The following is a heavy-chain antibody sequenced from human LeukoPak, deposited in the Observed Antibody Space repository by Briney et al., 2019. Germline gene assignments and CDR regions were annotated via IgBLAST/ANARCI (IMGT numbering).Heavy chain of an antibody. V-gene: IGHV1-8*03. Sequence: ASVKVSCKASGYTFTSYDINWVRQATGQGLEWMGWMNPNSGNTGYAQKFQGRVTITRNTSISTAYMELSSLRSEDTAVYYCARGREIYDFWSGYYGFDYWGQGTLVTVSS. D-gene: IGHD3-3*01. J-gene: IGHJ4*02. CDR3: ARGREIYDFWSGYYGFDY. CDR2: MNPNSGNT. CDR1: GYTFTSYD.